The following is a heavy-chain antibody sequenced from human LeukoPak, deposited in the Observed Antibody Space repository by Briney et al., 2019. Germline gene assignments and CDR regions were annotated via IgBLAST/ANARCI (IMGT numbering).Heavy chain of an antibody. CDR3: ARGQWLVTSSFDY. J-gene: IGHJ4*02. CDR1: GFTFSSYW. CDR2: IKPDGSLI. V-gene: IGHV3-7*03. Sequence: GGSLRLSCAASGFTFSSYWMSWVRQGPGKGLEWVANIKPDGSLIYYVDSVKGRFTISRDNSKNTLYLQMSSLRAEDTALYYCARGQWLVTSSFDYWGQGALVTVSS. D-gene: IGHD6-19*01.